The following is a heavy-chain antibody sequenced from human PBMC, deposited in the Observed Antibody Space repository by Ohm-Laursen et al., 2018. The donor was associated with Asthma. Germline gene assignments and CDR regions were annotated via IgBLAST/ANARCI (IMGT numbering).Heavy chain of an antibody. Sequence: SLRLSCSASRFTFNKSWMSWVRQAPGKGLEWVAHINENGGEKFYVDSVKGRVTISRDNAKNSLYLQMNSLRADDTAVYYCGRVYSSSWDPRGQGTLVTVSS. J-gene: IGHJ5*02. CDR3: GRVYSSSWDP. V-gene: IGHV3-7*05. D-gene: IGHD6-13*01. CDR2: INENGGEK. CDR1: RFTFNKSW.